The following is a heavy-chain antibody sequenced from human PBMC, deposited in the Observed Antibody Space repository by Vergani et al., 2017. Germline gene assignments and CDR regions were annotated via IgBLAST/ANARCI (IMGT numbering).Heavy chain of an antibody. CDR1: GASIRSSNYY. CDR2: IYYSGST. CDR3: ARHSTVEWLVKLGWIDP. D-gene: IGHD6-19*01. J-gene: IGHJ5*02. V-gene: IGHV4-39*01. Sequence: QLQLQEPGPALVKPSATLSLTCSVPGASIRSSNYYWGWILQPPGKGLEWIASIYYSGSTYYNPSLKSRVTISVDTSKHLFSLKLSSVTAADTAVYFCARHSTVEWLVKLGWIDPWGQGILVTVSS.